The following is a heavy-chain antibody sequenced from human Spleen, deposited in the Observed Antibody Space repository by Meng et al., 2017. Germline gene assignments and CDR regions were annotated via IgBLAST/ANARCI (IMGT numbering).Heavy chain of an antibody. CDR3: ARENYDILTGYYDLDY. CDR1: GYTFTSYG. V-gene: IGHV1-18*01. D-gene: IGHD3-9*01. Sequence: ASVKVSCKASGYTFTSYGISWVRQAPGQGLEWMGWISAYNGNTNYAQKFQGRVTMTRDTSISTAYMELSRLRSDDTAVYYCARENYDILTGYYDLDYWGQGTLVTVSS. J-gene: IGHJ4*02. CDR2: ISAYNGNT.